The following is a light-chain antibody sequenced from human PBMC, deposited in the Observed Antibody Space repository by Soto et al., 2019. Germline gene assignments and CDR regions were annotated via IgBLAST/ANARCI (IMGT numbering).Light chain of an antibody. CDR1: QSVSSSY. J-gene: IGKJ1*01. CDR2: GAS. V-gene: IGKV3-20*01. CDR3: QQYGSSPWT. Sequence: EIVLTQSPGTLSLSPGERATLSCRASQSVSSSYLAWYQQKPGQAPRLLIYGASSRAIGIPDGFSGSGSGTDFTLTISRLEPEDFAVYYCQQYGSSPWTFGQGTMV.